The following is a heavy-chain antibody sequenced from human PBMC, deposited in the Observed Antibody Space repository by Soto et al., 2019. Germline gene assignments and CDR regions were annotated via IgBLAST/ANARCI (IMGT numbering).Heavy chain of an antibody. V-gene: IGHV3-48*02. J-gene: IGHJ4*02. CDR3: ARDKVQWEPGFAY. Sequence: GGSLRLSCAASGFTFSSYSMNWVRQAPGKGLEWVSYISSSSRTTYYADSVKGRFTVSRDNAKNSVYLQMNSLRDEDTAVYYFARDKVQWEPGFAYWGQGTLVTVSS. D-gene: IGHD1-26*01. CDR2: ISSSSRTT. CDR1: GFTFSSYS.